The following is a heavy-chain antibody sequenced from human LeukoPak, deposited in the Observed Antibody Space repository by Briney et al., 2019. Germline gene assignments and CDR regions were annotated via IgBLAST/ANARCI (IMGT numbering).Heavy chain of an antibody. CDR3: ARVEKAGYFDY. CDR2: IYYSGST. CDR1: GGSISSYY. D-gene: IGHD6-19*01. J-gene: IGHJ4*02. V-gene: IGHV4-59*01. Sequence: SETQSLTCTVSGGSISSYYWSWIRQPPGKGLEWIGYIYYSGSTNYNPSLKSRVTISVDTSKNQFSLKLSSVTAADTAVYYCARVEKAGYFDYWGQGTLVTVSS.